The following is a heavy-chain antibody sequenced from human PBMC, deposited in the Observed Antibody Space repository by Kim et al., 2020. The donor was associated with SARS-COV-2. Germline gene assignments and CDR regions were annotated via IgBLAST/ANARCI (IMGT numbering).Heavy chain of an antibody. CDR3: ARASRAAAGRGNFDS. Sequence: GGSLRLSCAASGGTFSSYSMNWVRQAPGKGLEWVAYISSSSSTIYYADSVKGRFTISRDNAKNSLYLQMNSLSDEDTAVYYCARASRAAAGRGNFDSWGQGTLVTVSS. CDR1: GGTFSSYS. D-gene: IGHD6-13*01. J-gene: IGHJ4*02. V-gene: IGHV3-48*02. CDR2: ISSSSSTI.